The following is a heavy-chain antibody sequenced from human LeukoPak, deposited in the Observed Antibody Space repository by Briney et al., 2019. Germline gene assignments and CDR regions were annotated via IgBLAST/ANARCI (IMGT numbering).Heavy chain of an antibody. CDR3: ARGGFDWLLFYVLDKYNWFGP. J-gene: IGHJ5*02. Sequence: SETLSLTCAVYGGSFSGYYWSWIRQPPGKGLEWIGEINHSGSTNYNPSLKSRVTISVDTSKNQFSLKLSSVTAADTAVYYCARGGFDWLLFYVLDKYNWFGPWGQGTLVTVSS. D-gene: IGHD3-9*01. CDR2: INHSGST. V-gene: IGHV4-34*01. CDR1: GGSFSGYY.